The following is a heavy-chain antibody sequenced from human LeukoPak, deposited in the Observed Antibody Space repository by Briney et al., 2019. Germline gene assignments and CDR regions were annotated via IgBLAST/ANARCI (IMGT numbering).Heavy chain of an antibody. J-gene: IGHJ4*02. CDR2: ISSSSSYI. D-gene: IGHD6-6*01. CDR3: ARTQALTYFDY. CDR1: GFTFSSYS. Sequence: GSLRLSGAASGFTFSSYSMKWVRQAPGEGLEWVSSISSSSSYIYYADSVKGRFTISRDNAKNSLYLQMNSLRAEDTAVYYCARTQALTYFDYWGQGTLVTVSS. V-gene: IGHV3-21*01.